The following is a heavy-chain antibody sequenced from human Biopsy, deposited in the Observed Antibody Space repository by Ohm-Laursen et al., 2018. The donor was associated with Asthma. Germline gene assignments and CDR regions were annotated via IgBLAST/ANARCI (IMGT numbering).Heavy chain of an antibody. CDR1: GYTFNSAG. CDR3: ARAVDYSHYYGIDV. D-gene: IGHD3-10*01. CDR2: IRVYNGNT. Sequence: SSVNVSCKASGYTFNSAGITWVRQAPGQGLGWMGWIRVYNGNTKVAQKLQDRVTRITDTSTSTAYMELRSLRADDTAVYFCARAVDYSHYYGIDVWGQGTTVTVS. J-gene: IGHJ6*02. V-gene: IGHV1-18*01.